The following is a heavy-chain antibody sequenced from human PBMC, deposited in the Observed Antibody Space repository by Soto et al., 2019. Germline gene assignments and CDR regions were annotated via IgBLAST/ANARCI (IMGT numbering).Heavy chain of an antibody. CDR1: GFTFSIYW. D-gene: IGHD1-26*01. CDR2: IDNAGSSA. Sequence: GGSLRLSYAASGFTFSIYWMHWVRQAPGKGPVWVSRIDNAGSSARYADSVKGRFTISRDNAKNTVYLQMNSLRAEDTAVYYCTRVGGSVSGMDVWGQGTTVTVSS. CDR3: TRVGGSVSGMDV. J-gene: IGHJ6*02. V-gene: IGHV3-74*01.